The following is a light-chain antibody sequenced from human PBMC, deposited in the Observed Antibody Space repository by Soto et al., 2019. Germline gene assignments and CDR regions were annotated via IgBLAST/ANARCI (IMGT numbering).Light chain of an antibody. J-gene: IGLJ7*01. Sequence: QSVLTQPPSVSGAPGHRVTISCTWTSSNIGAGYDVHWYQQLPGTAPKLLIYGNSNRPSGVPDRFSGSKSGTSASLAITGLQAEDEADYYCQSYDSSLSGAVFGGGTQLTVL. CDR1: SSNIGAGYD. V-gene: IGLV1-40*01. CDR2: GNS. CDR3: QSYDSSLSGAV.